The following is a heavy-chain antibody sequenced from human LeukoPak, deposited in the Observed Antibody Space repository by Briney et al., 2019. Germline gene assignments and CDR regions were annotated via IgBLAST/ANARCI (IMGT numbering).Heavy chain of an antibody. J-gene: IGHJ4*02. V-gene: IGHV4-59*08. Sequence: SETLSLTCIVSGSISSYYWTWIRQPPGKGLEWIGHSYFTGNPNYNPSLKSRLTISVDPPKNQFSLKLTSVTAADTAVYYCAGLRSTVAWASFDYWGQGILVTVSS. CDR2: SYFTGNP. CDR3: AGLRSTVAWASFDY. D-gene: IGHD4-23*01. CDR1: GSISSYY.